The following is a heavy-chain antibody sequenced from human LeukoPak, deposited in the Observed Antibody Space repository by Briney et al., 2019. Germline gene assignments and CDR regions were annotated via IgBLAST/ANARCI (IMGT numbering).Heavy chain of an antibody. CDR1: GFTFDDYA. Sequence: GGSLRLSCAASGFTFDDYAMHWVRQAPGKGLEWVSGISWNSGSIGYADSVKGRFTISRDNAKNSLYLQMNSLRAEDTAVYYCAKDDGLIMFSSWGQGTLVTVSS. CDR2: ISWNSGSI. J-gene: IGHJ5*02. CDR3: AKDDGLIMFSS. V-gene: IGHV3-9*01. D-gene: IGHD3-16*01.